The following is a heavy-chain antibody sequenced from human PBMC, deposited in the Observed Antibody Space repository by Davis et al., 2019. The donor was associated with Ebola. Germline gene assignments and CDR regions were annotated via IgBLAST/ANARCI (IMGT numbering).Heavy chain of an antibody. CDR2: ITSKANSNAP. V-gene: IGHV3-73*01. Sequence: GRSLRPPCPAPGSPSTASAAHWLRPASRKGMEWVGRITSKANSNAPAYAAPVKGRFTISRDDSKNTAYLQMNSLKTEDTAVYYCTPSSSSTYQDYWGQGTLVTVSS. CDR3: TPSSSSTYQDY. D-gene: IGHD6-13*01. CDR1: GSPSTASA. J-gene: IGHJ4*02.